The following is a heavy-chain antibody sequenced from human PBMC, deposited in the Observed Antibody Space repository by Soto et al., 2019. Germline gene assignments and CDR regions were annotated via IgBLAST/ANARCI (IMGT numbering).Heavy chain of an antibody. D-gene: IGHD5-18*01. CDR1: EFTFSNYA. CDR3: ARDIYSYGSVGTPDI. CDR2: ISNDGNRQ. J-gene: IGHJ3*02. Sequence: PGGSLRLSCAASEFTFSNYAMHWVRQAPGKGLEWVAAISNDGNRQLYADSVKDRFTISRDNSRNTLDLQMNNLRTEDTGVYFCARDIYSYGSVGTPDIWGQGTMVTVSS. V-gene: IGHV3-30-3*01.